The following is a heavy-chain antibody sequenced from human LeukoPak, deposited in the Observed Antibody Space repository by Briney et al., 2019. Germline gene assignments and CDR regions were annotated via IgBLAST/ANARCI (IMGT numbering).Heavy chain of an antibody. Sequence: SETLSLTCTVSGVSISSYYWNWIRQPPGKGLEWIGYIYYSGSTYYNPSLKSRVTISVDRSKNQFSLKLSSVTAADTAVYYCAAGAATLIYYMDVWGKGTTVTVSS. D-gene: IGHD3-16*01. CDR3: AAGAATLIYYMDV. CDR1: GVSISSYY. J-gene: IGHJ6*03. CDR2: IYYSGST. V-gene: IGHV4-59*12.